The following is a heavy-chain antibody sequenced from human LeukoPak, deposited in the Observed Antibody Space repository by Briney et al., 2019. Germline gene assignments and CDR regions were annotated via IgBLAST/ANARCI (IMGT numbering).Heavy chain of an antibody. CDR2: ISDDGRRK. J-gene: IGHJ4*02. D-gene: IGHD4-17*01. CDR1: GFSLISYG. V-gene: IGHV3-30*18. CDR3: AKRPSDYGDYVSYFDY. Sequence: GGSLTLSCAASGFSLISYGMHWVRQAPGKGLEWVGVISDDGRRKDYADSVKGRLTISRDNSKDTLYLQMNSLRAEDTAVYYCAKRPSDYGDYVSYFDYWGQGTLVTVSS.